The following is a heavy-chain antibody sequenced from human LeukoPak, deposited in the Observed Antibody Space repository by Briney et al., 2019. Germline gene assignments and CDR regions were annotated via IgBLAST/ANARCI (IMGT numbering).Heavy chain of an antibody. Sequence: GGSLRLSCAASGFTFSSYAMHWVRQAPGKGLEYVSAISSNGGSTYYANSVKGRFTISRDNAKSSLYLQMNSLRAEDTAVYYCARPMTTVTPDYWGQGTLVTVSS. CDR3: ARPMTTVTPDY. D-gene: IGHD4-17*01. CDR1: GFTFSSYA. J-gene: IGHJ4*02. V-gene: IGHV3-64*01. CDR2: ISSNGGST.